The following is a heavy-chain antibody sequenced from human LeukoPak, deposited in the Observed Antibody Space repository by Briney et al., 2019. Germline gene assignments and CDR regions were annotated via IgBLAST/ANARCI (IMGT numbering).Heavy chain of an antibody. CDR1: GGSFSGYC. Sequence: SETLSLTCAVYGGSFSGYCWSWIRQPPGKGLEWIGEINHSGSTNYNPSLKSRVTISVDTSKNQFSLKLSSVTAADTAVYYCARDGSGSYPFDYWGQGTLVTVSS. V-gene: IGHV4-34*01. CDR3: ARDGSGSYPFDY. CDR2: INHSGST. D-gene: IGHD1-26*01. J-gene: IGHJ4*02.